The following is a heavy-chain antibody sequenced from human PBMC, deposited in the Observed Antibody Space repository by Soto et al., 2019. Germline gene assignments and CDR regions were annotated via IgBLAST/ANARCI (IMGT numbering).Heavy chain of an antibody. Sequence: ASVKVSCKASGYTFTSYGISWVRQAPGQGHEWMGWISAENGETNYAQKFQGRVTMTEDTSTDTAYMELSSLRSEDTAVYYCAKDWEEDCSGGSCYSGGHDAFDIWGQGTMVTVSS. D-gene: IGHD2-15*01. CDR2: ISAENGET. CDR1: GYTFTSYG. J-gene: IGHJ3*02. V-gene: IGHV1-18*01. CDR3: AKDWEEDCSGGSCYSGGHDAFDI.